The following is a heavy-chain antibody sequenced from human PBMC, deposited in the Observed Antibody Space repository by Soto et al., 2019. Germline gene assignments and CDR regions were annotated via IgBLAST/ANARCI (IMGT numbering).Heavy chain of an antibody. V-gene: IGHV4-31*03. CDR3: ARARSGYYFDY. CDR1: GGSISGGGNY. CDR2: IYYSGST. J-gene: IGHJ4*02. Sequence: PSETLPLTCTVSGGSISGGGNYWSWIRQHPGKGLEWVAYIYYSGSTFYNPSLKSRVTISVVTSKNQFSLKLSSVTAADTAMYYCARARSGYYFDYWGQGTPVTVSS. D-gene: IGHD6-25*01.